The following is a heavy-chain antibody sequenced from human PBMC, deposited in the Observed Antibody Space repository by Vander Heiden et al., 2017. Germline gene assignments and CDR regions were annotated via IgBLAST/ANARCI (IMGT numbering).Heavy chain of an antibody. D-gene: IGHD6-6*01. J-gene: IGHJ2*01. V-gene: IGHV3-30-3*01. CDR3: ARDRYSTSIDWYFVR. Sequence: QVQLVESGGGVVQPGRSLRLYCAASGFSFSSYAMHWVRQAPGKGLWWVAFISFEVFNEYYADSVKGRITISRDNSKKTLYLQMNSLRAEDTAVYYCARDRYSTSIDWYFVRWGRGTRVTVSS. CDR1: GFSFSSYA. CDR2: ISFEVFNE.